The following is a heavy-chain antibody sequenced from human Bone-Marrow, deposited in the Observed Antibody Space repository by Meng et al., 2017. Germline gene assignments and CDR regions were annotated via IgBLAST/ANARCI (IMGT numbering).Heavy chain of an antibody. CDR3: ASWIYSCGWQ. CDR2: IYHGGDT. V-gene: IGHV4/OR15-8*02. J-gene: IGHJ4*02. D-gene: IGHD6-19*01. CDR1: GGSITNIYW. Sequence: QGPLEDWGPGLVKRSGTLSPTWVVFGGSITNIYWWRGVRQPPGKGLEWIGEIYHGGDTNYNPSLKSRVTIAIDKSKNQFSLKLSSVTAADTAVYYCASWIYSCGWQWGQGALVTVSS.